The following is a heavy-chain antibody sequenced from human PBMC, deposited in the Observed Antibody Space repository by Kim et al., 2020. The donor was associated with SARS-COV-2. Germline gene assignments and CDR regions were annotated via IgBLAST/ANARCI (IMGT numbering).Heavy chain of an antibody. CDR1: GFSVSSIF. J-gene: IGHJ4*02. Sequence: GGSLRLSCAASGFSVSSIFMSWVRQAPEKGLEWVSMIYSGGDTYYTDAVRGRFTISRDNLKNTLYLQMNSLRVEDTAVYYCARWKGEYYDYWGQGTLVTVSS. CDR3: ARWKGEYYDY. V-gene: IGHV3-53*01. CDR2: IYSGGDT. D-gene: IGHD3-16*01.